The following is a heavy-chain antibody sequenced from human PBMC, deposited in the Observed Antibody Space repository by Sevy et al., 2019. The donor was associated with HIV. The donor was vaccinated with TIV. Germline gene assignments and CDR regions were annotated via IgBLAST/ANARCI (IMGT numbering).Heavy chain of an antibody. J-gene: IGHJ6*03. CDR3: ARALAVAGDYYYYMDV. Sequence: ASVKVSCKDSGYSFTSYGINWVRQAPRQGLEWMGWITTYNGNTDYAQKFQGRVTMTTDTSTSTAYMELRSLRSDDTAIYYCARALAVAGDYYYYMDVWGKGTTVTVSS. D-gene: IGHD6-19*01. CDR1: GYSFTSYG. CDR2: ITTYNGNT. V-gene: IGHV1-18*04.